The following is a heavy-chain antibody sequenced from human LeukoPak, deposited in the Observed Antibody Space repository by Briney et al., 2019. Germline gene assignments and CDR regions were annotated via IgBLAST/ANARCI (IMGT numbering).Heavy chain of an antibody. D-gene: IGHD6-19*01. CDR2: INDDGSMT. CDR1: GFTFSRSW. CDR3: AREYSSSWYGGWGNIAVAGTGLDY. J-gene: IGHJ4*02. V-gene: IGHV3-74*01. Sequence: GGSLRLSCAASGFTFSRSWMHWVRQAPGKGLVWVSRINDDGSMTSYVDSVKGRFTISRDNAKNSLYLQMNSLRAEDTAVYYCAREYSSSWYGGWGNIAVAGTGLDYWGQGTLVTVSS.